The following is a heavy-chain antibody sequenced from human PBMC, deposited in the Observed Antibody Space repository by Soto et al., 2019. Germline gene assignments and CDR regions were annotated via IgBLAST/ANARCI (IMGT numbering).Heavy chain of an antibody. D-gene: IGHD6-6*01. CDR3: ARGRGAARPTYYYYYMDV. J-gene: IGHJ6*03. V-gene: IGHV1-8*01. Sequence: QVQLVQSGAEVKKPGASVKVSCKSSGYTFTSYDINWVRQAAGQGLEWMGWMNPNSGTTGYAQKFQGSVAMTRNTSITAAYMDLISLRSEDPAVYYCARGRGAARPTYYYYYMDVWGKGTTVTVSS. CDR1: GYTFTSYD. CDR2: MNPNSGTT.